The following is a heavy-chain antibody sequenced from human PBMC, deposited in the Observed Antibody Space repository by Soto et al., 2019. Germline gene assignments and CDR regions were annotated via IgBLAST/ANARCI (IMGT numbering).Heavy chain of an antibody. CDR3: AKDPIGEWLRFPIAVAGSDY. V-gene: IGHV3-23*01. D-gene: IGHD6-19*01. Sequence: HPGGSLRLSCAASGFTFSSYAMSWVRQAPGKGLEWVSAISGSGGSTYYADSVKGRFTISRDNSKNTLYLQMNSLRAEDTAVYYCAKDPIGEWLRFPIAVAGSDYWGQGTLVTVSS. CDR2: ISGSGGST. J-gene: IGHJ4*02. CDR1: GFTFSSYA.